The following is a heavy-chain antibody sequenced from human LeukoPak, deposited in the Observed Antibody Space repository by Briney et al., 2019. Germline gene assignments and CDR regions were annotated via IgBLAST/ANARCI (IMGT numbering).Heavy chain of an antibody. J-gene: IGHJ4*02. CDR3: ARDPGGSYYDTMGCYFDY. CDR1: GFTFSSYA. CDR2: ISYDGSNK. D-gene: IGHD1-26*01. Sequence: GGSLRLSCAASGFTFSSYAMHWVRQAPGKGLEWVAVISYDGSNKYYADSVKGRFTISRDNSKSTLYLQMNSLRAEDTAVYYCARDPGGSYYDTMGCYFDYWGQGTLVTVSS. V-gene: IGHV3-30-3*01.